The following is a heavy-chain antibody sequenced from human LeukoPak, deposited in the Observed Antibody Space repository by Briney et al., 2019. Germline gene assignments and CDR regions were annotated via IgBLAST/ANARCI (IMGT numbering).Heavy chain of an antibody. CDR1: GFTFSSYA. J-gene: IGHJ4*02. D-gene: IGHD3-10*01. CDR2: ISSNGGST. V-gene: IGHV3-64*01. Sequence: PGGSLRLSCAASGFTFSSYAMHWVRQAPGKGLEYVSAISSNGGSTYYANSVKGRFTISRDNSKNTLYLQMNSLRAEDTAVYYCARENPGWSSYYFDYWGQGTLVTVS. CDR3: ARENPGWSSYYFDY.